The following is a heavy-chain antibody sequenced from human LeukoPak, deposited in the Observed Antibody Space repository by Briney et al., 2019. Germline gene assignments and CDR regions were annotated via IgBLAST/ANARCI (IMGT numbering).Heavy chain of an antibody. Sequence: GGSLRLSCAASGFTFSSYAMSWVRQAPGKGLEWVSAISGSGGSTYYADSVKGRFTISRDNSKNTLYLQMNSLRAEDTAVYYCAKAIVASPRPSWFDPWGQGTLVTVSS. V-gene: IGHV3-23*01. CDR1: GFTFSSYA. J-gene: IGHJ5*02. CDR2: ISGSGGST. CDR3: AKAIVASPRPSWFDP. D-gene: IGHD3-22*01.